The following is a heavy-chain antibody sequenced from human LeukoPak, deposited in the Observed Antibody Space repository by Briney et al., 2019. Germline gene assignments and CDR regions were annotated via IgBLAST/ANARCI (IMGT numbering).Heavy chain of an antibody. D-gene: IGHD1-14*01. CDR1: GASISSYY. CDR2: IYYSGST. Sequence: SETLSPTCTVAGASISSYYWSWIRQPPGKGLEWIGYIYYSGSTNYNPSLKSRVTISVDTSKNQFSLKLSSVTAADTAVYYCARNRDYYYYYMDVWSKGTTVTVSS. J-gene: IGHJ6*03. V-gene: IGHV4-59*01. CDR3: ARNRDYYYYYMDV.